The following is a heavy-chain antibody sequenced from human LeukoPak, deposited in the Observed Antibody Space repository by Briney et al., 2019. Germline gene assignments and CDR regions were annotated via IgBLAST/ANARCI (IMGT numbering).Heavy chain of an antibody. Sequence: PGVSLRLSYAASGFTFSSFWMNWVRHTPGKGLEWVANVEGDGSEKNYMDSVKVRFTISRDNAKKSLHLQMNSLRAEDTGVYYCAGGSGWLIDYWGQGTLVTVSS. CDR3: AGGSGWLIDY. CDR2: VEGDGSEK. J-gene: IGHJ4*02. CDR1: GFTFSSFW. D-gene: IGHD6-19*01. V-gene: IGHV3-7*03.